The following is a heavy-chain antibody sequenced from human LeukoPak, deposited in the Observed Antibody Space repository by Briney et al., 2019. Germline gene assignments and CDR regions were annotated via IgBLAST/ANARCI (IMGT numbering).Heavy chain of an antibody. CDR3: ARGFLRGYCSGGSCYPRS. V-gene: IGHV3-33*01. D-gene: IGHD2-15*01. J-gene: IGHJ5*02. CDR1: GFTFSSYG. CDR2: IWYDGSNK. Sequence: GGSLRLSCAASGFTFSSYGMHWVRQAPGKGLEWVAVIWYDGSNKYYADSVKGRFTISRDNSKNTLYLQMNSLRAEDTAVYYCARGFLRGYCSGGSCYPRSWGQGTLVTASS.